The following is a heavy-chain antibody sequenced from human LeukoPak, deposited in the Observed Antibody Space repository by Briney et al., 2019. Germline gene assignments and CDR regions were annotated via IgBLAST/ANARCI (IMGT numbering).Heavy chain of an antibody. CDR1: GGSISSGSYY. V-gene: IGHV4-61*02. Sequence: SETLSLTCTVSGGSISSGSYYWNWIRQPAGKGLEWIGRIYTSGSTNYNPSLKSRVTISVDTSKNQFSLKLSSVTAADTAVYYCARVSHCGGDCYYNFDYWGQGTLVTVSS. CDR3: ARVSHCGGDCYYNFDY. D-gene: IGHD2-21*02. J-gene: IGHJ4*02. CDR2: IYTSGST.